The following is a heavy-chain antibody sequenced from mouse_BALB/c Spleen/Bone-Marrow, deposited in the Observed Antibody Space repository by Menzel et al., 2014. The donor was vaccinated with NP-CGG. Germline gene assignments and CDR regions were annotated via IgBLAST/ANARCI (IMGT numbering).Heavy chain of an antibody. Sequence: EVKVEESGGGLVQPGGSMKLSCVASGFTFSNYWMNWVRQSPEKGLEWVAEIRLKSNNYATHYAESVKGRFTISRDDSKSSVYLQMNSLRAEDTGIYYCTRNWDYFDYWGQGTTLTVSS. D-gene: IGHD4-1*01. J-gene: IGHJ2*01. V-gene: IGHV6-6*02. CDR2: IRLKSNNYAT. CDR3: TRNWDYFDY. CDR1: GFTFSNYW.